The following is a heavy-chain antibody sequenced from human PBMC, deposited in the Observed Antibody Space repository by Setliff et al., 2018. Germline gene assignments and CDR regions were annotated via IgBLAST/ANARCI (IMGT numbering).Heavy chain of an antibody. CDR3: VRVRVVQGYYEFDS. D-gene: IGHD3-16*01. V-gene: IGHV4-39*07. CDR2: IYFNGDT. CDR1: GISISTSNYH. J-gene: IGHJ4*02. Sequence: SETLSLTCGVSGISISTSNYHWGWVRQPPGKGLEWIANIYFNGDTVKQPFLKSRVTISIDTSKNQFSLGLSSVIVADSATYYCVRVRVVQGYYEFDSWGQGALVTVSS.